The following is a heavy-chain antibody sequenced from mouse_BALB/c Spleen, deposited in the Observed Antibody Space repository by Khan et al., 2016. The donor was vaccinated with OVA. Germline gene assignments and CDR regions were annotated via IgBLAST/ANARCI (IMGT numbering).Heavy chain of an antibody. V-gene: IGHV1-69*02. CDR3: VRSFLYGSSTWFAY. Sequence: QVQLQQPGAELVKPGASVKLSCKASGYPLTSYWLHWVKQRPGQGLEWIGEIDPSDSYTNYNQKFKGKATLTVDKSSRTTYMQLSSLTSEDPAVYYCVRSFLYGSSTWFAYWGQGTLVTVSA. D-gene: IGHD1-1*01. CDR2: IDPSDSYT. CDR1: GYPLTSYW. J-gene: IGHJ3*01.